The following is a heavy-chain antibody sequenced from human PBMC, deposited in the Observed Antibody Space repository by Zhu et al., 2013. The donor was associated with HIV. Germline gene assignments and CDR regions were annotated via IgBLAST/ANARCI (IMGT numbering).Heavy chain of an antibody. Sequence: QVQLVQSGAEVKKPGASVKVSCKASGYTFTGYHIHWLRQAPGQGLERMGWVDPKTGGTIYAQSFQGRVTMASDTSISTVYMELNNLNADDTAVYYCARDPAPPGAWYFDLWGLAPGQCLL. CDR1: GYTFTGYH. V-gene: IGHV1-2*02. CDR3: ARDPAPPGAWYFDL. D-gene: IGHD6-6*01. CDR2: VDPKTGGT. J-gene: IGHJ2*01.